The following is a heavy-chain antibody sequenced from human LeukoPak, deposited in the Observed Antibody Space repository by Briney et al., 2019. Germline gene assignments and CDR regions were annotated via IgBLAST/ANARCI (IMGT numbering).Heavy chain of an antibody. CDR3: VRAAPGDCSSTSCSLFDS. CDR2: ISISGDGT. V-gene: IGHV3-23*01. CDR1: RFTFNNYA. D-gene: IGHD2-2*01. Sequence: GSLRLSFAASRFTFNNYAMSWVRPTPGKGPEWVSGISISGDGTYYEDSVKSRFTISRDKSKNTLYLQMNSLRAEDTAVYYCVRAAPGDCSSTSCSLFDSWGQGTLVTVSS. J-gene: IGHJ4*02.